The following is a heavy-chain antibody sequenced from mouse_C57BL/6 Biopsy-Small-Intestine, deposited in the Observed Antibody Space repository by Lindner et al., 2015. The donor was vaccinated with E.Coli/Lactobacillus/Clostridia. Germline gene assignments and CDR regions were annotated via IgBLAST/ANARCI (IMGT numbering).Heavy chain of an antibody. Sequence: VQLQESGPELVKSGASVKISCKASGYSFTANHINWVKQSPEKSLEWIGEINPSTGTTTFNQKFRAKATLTIDKSSSTAYMQLSSLTSEDSAVYFCAREDYGSSHWYFDVWGTGTTVTVSS. D-gene: IGHD1-1*01. J-gene: IGHJ1*03. CDR2: INPSTGTT. V-gene: IGHV1-42*01. CDR1: GYSFTANH. CDR3: AREDYGSSHWYFDV.